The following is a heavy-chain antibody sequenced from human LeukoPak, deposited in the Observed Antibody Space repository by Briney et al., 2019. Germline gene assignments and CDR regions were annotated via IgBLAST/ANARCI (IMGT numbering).Heavy chain of an antibody. D-gene: IGHD3-22*01. Sequence: SETLSLTCTVSGGSISSYYWSWIRQPPGKGLEWIGYIYYSGSTNYNPSLKSRVTISVDTSKNQFSLKLSSVTAADTAVYYCARARRLYYYYFMDVWGTGTTVTVSS. V-gene: IGHV4-59*01. CDR2: IYYSGST. J-gene: IGHJ6*03. CDR1: GGSISSYY. CDR3: ARARRLYYYYFMDV.